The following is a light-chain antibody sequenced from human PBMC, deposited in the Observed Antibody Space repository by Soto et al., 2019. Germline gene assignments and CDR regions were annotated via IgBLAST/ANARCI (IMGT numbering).Light chain of an antibody. V-gene: IGLV7-46*01. CDR1: TGAVTSGHY. CDR3: LLSYRGAYWV. CDR2: DTS. J-gene: IGLJ3*02. Sequence: QAVVTQEPSLTVSPGGTVTLTCGSSTGAVTSGHYPYWFQQKPGQAPRTLIYDTSNKHSWTPARFSGSLLGGKAALTLSGAQPEEEAEYYCLLSYRGAYWVFGGGTKLTVL.